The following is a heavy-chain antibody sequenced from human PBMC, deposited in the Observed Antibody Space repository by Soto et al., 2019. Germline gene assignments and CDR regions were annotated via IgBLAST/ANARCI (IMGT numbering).Heavy chain of an antibody. CDR3: ARHPRGVRGVITYDY. CDR1: GGTFSSYT. Sequence: QVQLVQSGAEVKKPGSSVKVSCKASGGTFSSYTISWVRQAPGQGLEWMGRIIPILGIANYAQKFQGRVTITADKSTSTAYMELSSLRSEDTAVYYCARHPRGVRGVITYDYWGQGTLVTVSS. CDR2: IIPILGIA. J-gene: IGHJ4*02. D-gene: IGHD3-10*01. V-gene: IGHV1-69*02.